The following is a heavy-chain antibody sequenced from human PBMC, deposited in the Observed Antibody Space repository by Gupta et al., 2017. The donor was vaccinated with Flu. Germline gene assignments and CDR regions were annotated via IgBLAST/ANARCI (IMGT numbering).Heavy chain of an antibody. CDR2: ITRSGDKT. CDR3: AEDRGGYSVAH. Sequence: EVQLLESGGGLVQPGGSLRLSCVASEFTFSKYAMGWVRQAPGKGLDWAAAITRSGDKTYYADAVKGRFAISRDNSKTTLYLQMGSLRADDTDVYYCAEDRGGYSVAHGGQGTMVTVS. V-gene: IGHV3-23*01. CDR1: EFTFSKYA. D-gene: IGHD5-18*01. J-gene: IGHJ4*02.